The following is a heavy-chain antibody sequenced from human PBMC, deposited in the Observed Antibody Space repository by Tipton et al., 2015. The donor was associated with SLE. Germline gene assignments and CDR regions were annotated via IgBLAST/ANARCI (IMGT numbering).Heavy chain of an antibody. J-gene: IGHJ5*02. CDR3: ARVIRNRWSWGFDP. D-gene: IGHD2-15*01. CDR2: VNHFGTI. Sequence: TLSLTCDVKGGSFSGYYWSWIRQSPEKGLEWIGEVNHFGTIYYNASLKSRVTISIDTSKSHFSLKLTSVTAADTALYYCARVIRNRWSWGFDPWGQGTLVTVSS. CDR1: GGSFSGYY. V-gene: IGHV4-34*01.